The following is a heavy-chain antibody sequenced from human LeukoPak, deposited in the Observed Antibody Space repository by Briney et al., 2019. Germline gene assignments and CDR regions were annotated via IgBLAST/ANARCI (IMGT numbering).Heavy chain of an antibody. J-gene: IGHJ1*01. Sequence: ASVKVSCKASGYTFTSYGISWVRQAPGQGLEWMGWISDYNGNTNYAQKLQGRVTMTTDTSTSTAYMELRSLRSDDTAVYYCARSSIAAAVTEYFQHWGQGTLVTVSS. D-gene: IGHD6-13*01. CDR1: GYTFTSYG. CDR2: ISDYNGNT. CDR3: ARSSIAAAVTEYFQH. V-gene: IGHV1-18*01.